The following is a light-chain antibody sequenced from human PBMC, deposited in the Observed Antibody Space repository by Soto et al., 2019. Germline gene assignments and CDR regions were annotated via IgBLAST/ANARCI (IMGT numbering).Light chain of an antibody. V-gene: IGKV3-15*01. Sequence: ERVMTQSPATLSVSPGERATLSCRASQSVNSNLAWYQQKPGQAPRLLIYGASTRATGIPARFSGSGSGTEFTLTISGLQSEDFAVYYCQQYNNWPRTFDQGTKLEIK. CDR3: QQYNNWPRT. J-gene: IGKJ2*01. CDR1: QSVNSN. CDR2: GAS.